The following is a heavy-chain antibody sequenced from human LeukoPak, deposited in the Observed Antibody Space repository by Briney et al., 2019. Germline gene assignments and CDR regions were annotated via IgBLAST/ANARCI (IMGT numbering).Heavy chain of an antibody. CDR2: INYSGDTT. CDR1: GFTFSGYT. V-gene: IGHV3-23*01. Sequence: SGGSLRLSCAASGFTFSGYTMNWVRQVPGKGLEWVSVINYSGDTTSYADSVKGRFTISRDISKNTLYLHMNSLRVEDTAVYYCVKAAGTVTANYLDYWGQGTLVTVSS. J-gene: IGHJ4*02. D-gene: IGHD3-16*02. CDR3: VKAAGTVTANYLDY.